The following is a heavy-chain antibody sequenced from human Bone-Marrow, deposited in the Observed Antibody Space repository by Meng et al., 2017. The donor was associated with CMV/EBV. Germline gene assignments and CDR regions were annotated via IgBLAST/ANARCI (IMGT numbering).Heavy chain of an antibody. D-gene: IGHD2-2*03. J-gene: IGHJ5*02. CDR2: IYSGGST. CDR1: GFTVSSNY. V-gene: IGHV3-66*02. Sequence: GESLKISCAASGFTVSSNYMSWVRQAPGKGLEWVSVIYSGGSTYYADSVKGRFTISRDNSKNTLYLQMNSLRAEDTAVYYCARDRVGYCSSTSCSHWFDPWGQGNLVNVAS. CDR3: ARDRVGYCSSTSCSHWFDP.